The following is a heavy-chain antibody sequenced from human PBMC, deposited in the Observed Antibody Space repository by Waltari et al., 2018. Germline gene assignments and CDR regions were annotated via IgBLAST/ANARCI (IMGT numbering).Heavy chain of an antibody. CDR3: AKRRGIVVPGDYFDY. D-gene: IGHD2-2*01. J-gene: IGHJ4*02. CDR1: GFTFSSYG. CDR2: FSGSCGST. V-gene: IGHV3-23*04. Sequence: VQLVESGGGVVQPGRSLRLSCAASGFTFSSYGMHWVRQAPGKGLGWVSAFSGSCGSTYYADSVKGRFTISRDNSKNTLYLQMNSLRAEDTAVYYCAKRRGIVVPGDYFDYWGQGTLVTVSS.